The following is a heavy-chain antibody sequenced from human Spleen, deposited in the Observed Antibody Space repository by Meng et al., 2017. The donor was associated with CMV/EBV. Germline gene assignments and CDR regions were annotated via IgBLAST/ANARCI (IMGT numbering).Heavy chain of an antibody. D-gene: IGHD3-3*01. Sequence: SETLSLTCTVSGGSISGHYWSWIRQPPGKGLDWIGYIYYSGSTNYNPSLKSRVTISVDTSKNQFSLKLSSVTAADTAVYYCARGVLRFLEWLPNDYWGQGTLVTVSS. CDR1: GGSISGHY. V-gene: IGHV4-59*08. CDR2: IYYSGST. CDR3: ARGVLRFLEWLPNDY. J-gene: IGHJ4*02.